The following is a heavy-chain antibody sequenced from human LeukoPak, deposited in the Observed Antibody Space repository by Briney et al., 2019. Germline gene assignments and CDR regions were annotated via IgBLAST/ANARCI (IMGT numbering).Heavy chain of an antibody. Sequence: RAGGSLTLSCAASVFTFDDYAMSWVRQVPGKGLEWVSGINWNGGTTDYADSVKGRFTISRDNAKNFLYLQVHTVRAEDAALYHCARALNPNYSNYYMDVWGKGTAVTISS. CDR2: INWNGGTT. V-gene: IGHV3-20*01. J-gene: IGHJ6*03. CDR3: ARALNPNYSNYYMDV. D-gene: IGHD1-14*01. CDR1: VFTFDDYA.